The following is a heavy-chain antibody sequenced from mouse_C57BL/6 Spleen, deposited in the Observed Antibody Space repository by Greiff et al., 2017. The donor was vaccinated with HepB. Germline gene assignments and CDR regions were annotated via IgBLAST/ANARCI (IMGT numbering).Heavy chain of an antibody. D-gene: IGHD1-1*01. CDR2: IHPNSGST. V-gene: IGHV1-64*01. CDR1: GYTFTSYW. CDR3: AAMRDYYGSSHFDY. Sequence: QVQLQQPGAELVKPGASVKLSCKASGYTFTSYWTHWVKQRPGQGLEWIGMIHPNSGSTNYNEKFKSKATLTVDKSSSTAYMQLSSLTSEDSAVYYCAAMRDYYGSSHFDYWGQGTTLTVSS. J-gene: IGHJ2*01.